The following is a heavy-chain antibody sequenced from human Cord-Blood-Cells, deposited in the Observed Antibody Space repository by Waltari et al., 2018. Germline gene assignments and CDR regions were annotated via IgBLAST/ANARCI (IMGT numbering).Heavy chain of an antibody. Sequence: QVQLQESGPGLVKPSETLSLTCTVSGGSVSSGSYYWSWIRQPPGKGLEWIGYIYYSGSTNYNPSLKSRVPISVDTSKNQFSLKLSSVTAADTAVYYCARDSGDYYGSGSYYMDVWGKGTTVTVSS. CDR2: IYYSGST. V-gene: IGHV4-61*01. J-gene: IGHJ6*03. D-gene: IGHD3-10*01. CDR1: GGSVSSGSYY. CDR3: ARDSGDYYGSGSYYMDV.